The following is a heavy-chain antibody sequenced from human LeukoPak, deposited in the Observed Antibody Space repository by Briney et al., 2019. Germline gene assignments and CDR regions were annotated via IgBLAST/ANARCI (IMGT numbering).Heavy chain of an antibody. Sequence: GGSLRLSCAASGFTFSSYAMSWVRQAPGKGLEWVSAISGSGGSTYYADSVKGRFTISRDNSKNTLYLQMNSLRAEDTAVYYCAREIGNAVYYGSGMGAFDIWGQGTMVTVSS. D-gene: IGHD3-10*01. CDR2: ISGSGGST. V-gene: IGHV3-23*01. CDR3: AREIGNAVYYGSGMGAFDI. CDR1: GFTFSSYA. J-gene: IGHJ3*02.